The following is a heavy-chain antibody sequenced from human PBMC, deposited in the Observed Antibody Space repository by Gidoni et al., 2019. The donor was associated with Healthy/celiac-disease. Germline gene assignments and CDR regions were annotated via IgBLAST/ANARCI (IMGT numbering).Heavy chain of an antibody. D-gene: IGHD2-15*01. Sequence: QVQLVQSGAEVKKPGASVKVSCKASGYTLTSYAMHWVRQAPGQRLEWMGWINAGNGNTKYSQKFQGRVTITRDTSASTAYMELSSLRSEDTAVYYCARDRGYCSGGSCYGLDAFDIWGQGTMVTVSS. CDR3: ARDRGYCSGGSCYGLDAFDI. J-gene: IGHJ3*02. CDR1: GYTLTSYA. V-gene: IGHV1-3*01. CDR2: INAGNGNT.